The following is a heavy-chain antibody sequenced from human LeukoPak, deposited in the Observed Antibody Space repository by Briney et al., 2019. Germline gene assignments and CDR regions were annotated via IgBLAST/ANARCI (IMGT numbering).Heavy chain of an antibody. CDR3: ARHSMVRGVHRFSYNWFDP. D-gene: IGHD3-10*01. V-gene: IGHV4-34*01. J-gene: IGHJ5*02. CDR1: GGSFSGYY. Sequence: KPSETLSLTCAVYGGSFSGYYWSWIRQPPGKGLEWIGEINHSGSTNYNPSLKSRVTISVDTSKNQFSLKLSSVTAADTAVYYCARHSMVRGVHRFSYNWFDPWGQGTLVTVSS. CDR2: INHSGST.